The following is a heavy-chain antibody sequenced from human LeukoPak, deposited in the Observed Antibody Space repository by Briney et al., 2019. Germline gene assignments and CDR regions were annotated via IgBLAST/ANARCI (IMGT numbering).Heavy chain of an antibody. CDR1: GFTLDDYG. D-gene: IGHD6-19*01. CDR2: IGWSGSST. CDR3: ARDRASGWYRGHYDY. V-gene: IGHV3-20*04. Sequence: GGSLRLSCAASGFTLDDYGMSWVRQAPGKGLEWVSGIGWSGSSTGYADSVKGRFTISIDNAKNSLYLQLNSLRAEDTAFYYCARDRASGWYRGHYDYWGRGTLVTVSS. J-gene: IGHJ4*02.